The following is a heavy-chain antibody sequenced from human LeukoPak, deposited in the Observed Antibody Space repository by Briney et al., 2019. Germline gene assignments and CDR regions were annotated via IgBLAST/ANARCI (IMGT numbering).Heavy chain of an antibody. J-gene: IGHJ4*02. CDR1: GFTFSNYA. D-gene: IGHD1-26*01. V-gene: IGHV3-23*01. Sequence: GGSLRLSCAASGFTFSNYAMSWVRQAPGKGLEWVSGISGSGGSTYYAASVKGRFTISRDNSKNTLYLKMNSLRAEDTAVYYCAKGTAVGARRQFDYWGQGTLVTVSS. CDR3: AKGTAVGARRQFDY. CDR2: ISGSGGST.